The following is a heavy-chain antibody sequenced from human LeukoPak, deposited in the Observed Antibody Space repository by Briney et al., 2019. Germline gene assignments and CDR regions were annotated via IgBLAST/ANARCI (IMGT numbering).Heavy chain of an antibody. CDR2: IYTSGST. Sequence: PSQTPSLTCTVSGGSISSGSYYWSWIRQPAGKGLEWIGRIYTSGSTNYNPSLKSRVTISVDTSKNQFSLKLSSVTAADTAVYYCARAGGGDTAMVGYWCQGTLVTVSS. CDR3: ARAGGGDTAMVGY. J-gene: IGHJ4*02. D-gene: IGHD5-18*01. CDR1: GGSISSGSYY. V-gene: IGHV4-61*02.